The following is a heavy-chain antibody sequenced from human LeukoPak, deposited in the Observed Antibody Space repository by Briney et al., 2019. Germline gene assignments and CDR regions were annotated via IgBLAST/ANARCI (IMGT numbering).Heavy chain of an antibody. D-gene: IGHD6-19*01. CDR2: IYYSGST. Sequence: SETLSLTCTVSGGSISSSSYYWGWIRHPPGKGLEWIGRIYYSGSTYYNPSLKSRVTISVDTSKNQFSLKLSSVTAADTAVYYCARRLFQWLGPTGWFDPWGQGTLVTVSS. CDR3: ARRLFQWLGPTGWFDP. J-gene: IGHJ5*02. V-gene: IGHV4-39*01. CDR1: GGSISSSSYY.